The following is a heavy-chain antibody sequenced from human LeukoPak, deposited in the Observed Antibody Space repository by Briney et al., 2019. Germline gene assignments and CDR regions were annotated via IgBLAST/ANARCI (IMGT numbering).Heavy chain of an antibody. J-gene: IGHJ4*02. CDR2: ITFSSSHI. CDR1: GFTFSGYV. CDR3: ASRPNDSWRGPFDY. Sequence: GGSLRLSCAASGFTFSGYVMTWVRQAPGKGLECVSSITFSSSHIYYADSVKGRFTISRDNSKNTLHLQMNSPRAEDTAVYYCASRPNDSWRGPFDYWGQGTLVTVSS. D-gene: IGHD3-3*01. V-gene: IGHV3-21*01.